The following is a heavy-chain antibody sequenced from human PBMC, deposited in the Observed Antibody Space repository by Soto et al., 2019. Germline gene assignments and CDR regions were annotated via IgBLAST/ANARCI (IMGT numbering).Heavy chain of an antibody. V-gene: IGHV1-69*06. CDR3: ARTKARYCSSTSCYLQGRVSWFDP. J-gene: IGHJ5*02. D-gene: IGHD2-2*01. CDR2: IIPIFGTA. Sequence: ASVKVSCKASGGTFSSYAISWVRQAPGQGLEWMGGIIPIFGTANYAQKFQGRVTITADKSTSTAYMELSSLRSEDTAVYYCARTKARYCSSTSCYLQGRVSWFDPWGQGTLVTVS. CDR1: GGTFSSYA.